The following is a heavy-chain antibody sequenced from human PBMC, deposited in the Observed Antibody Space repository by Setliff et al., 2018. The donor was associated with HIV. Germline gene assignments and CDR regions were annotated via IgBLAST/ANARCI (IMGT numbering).Heavy chain of an antibody. CDR1: GESFSSYY. J-gene: IGHJ5*02. D-gene: IGHD3-22*01. Sequence: SETLSLTCAVHGESFSSYYWSWIRQPPGRGLEWIGEINHSGSTNYNPSLKSRVTISADTSKNQFSLSLSSVTVADTAVYYCARSTYYFDSSGYKYNWFDPWGQGTRVTVSS. CDR2: INHSGST. CDR3: ARSTYYFDSSGYKYNWFDP. V-gene: IGHV4-34*01.